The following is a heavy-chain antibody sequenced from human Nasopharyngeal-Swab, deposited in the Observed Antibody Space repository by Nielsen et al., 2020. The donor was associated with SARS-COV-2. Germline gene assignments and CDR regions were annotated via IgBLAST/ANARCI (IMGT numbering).Heavy chain of an antibody. V-gene: IGHV1-69*01. Sequence: WVRQAPGQGLEWMGGIIPIFGTANYAQKFQGRVTITADESTSTAYMELSSLRSEDTAVYYCARAVEAYYYGMDVWGQGTTVTVSS. CDR3: ARAVEAYYYGMDV. CDR2: IIPIFGTA. D-gene: IGHD5-24*01. J-gene: IGHJ6*02.